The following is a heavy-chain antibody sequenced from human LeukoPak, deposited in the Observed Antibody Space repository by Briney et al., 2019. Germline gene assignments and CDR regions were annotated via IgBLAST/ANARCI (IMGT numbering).Heavy chain of an antibody. D-gene: IGHD3-10*01. CDR2: ISSSSSYI. Sequence: WGSLRLSCAASGFTFSSYSMNWVRQVPGKGLEWVSSISSSSSYIYYADSVKGRFTISRDNAKNSLYLQMNSLRAEDTAVYYCANSGVRGVTSSPFDYWGQGTLVTVSS. J-gene: IGHJ4*02. V-gene: IGHV3-21*01. CDR1: GFTFSSYS. CDR3: ANSGVRGVTSSPFDY.